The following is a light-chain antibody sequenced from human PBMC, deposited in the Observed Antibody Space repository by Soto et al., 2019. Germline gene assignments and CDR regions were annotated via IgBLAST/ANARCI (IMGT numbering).Light chain of an antibody. CDR1: QSISSW. Sequence: DIQMTQSPSTLSASVGDRVTISFRASQSISSWLAWYQQKPGKAPKLLIYDASSLESGVPSRFSGSGSGTEFTLTISSLQPDDFATYYCQQYNSYSEFGQGTKVDIK. CDR2: DAS. V-gene: IGKV1-5*01. CDR3: QQYNSYSE. J-gene: IGKJ1*01.